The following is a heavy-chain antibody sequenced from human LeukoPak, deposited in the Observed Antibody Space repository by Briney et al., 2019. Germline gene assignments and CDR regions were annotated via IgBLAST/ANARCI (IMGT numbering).Heavy chain of an antibody. CDR3: ARDVRGYSSN. CDR1: GFTFSSYG. CDR2: ISYDGSNK. Sequence: GGSLRLSCAASGFTFSSYGMHWVRQAPGKGLEWVAVISYDGSNKYYADSVRGRFTISRDNSKNTLYLQMNSLRAEDTAVYYCARDVRGYSSNWGQGTLVTVSS. V-gene: IGHV3-30*03. J-gene: IGHJ4*02. D-gene: IGHD5-18*01.